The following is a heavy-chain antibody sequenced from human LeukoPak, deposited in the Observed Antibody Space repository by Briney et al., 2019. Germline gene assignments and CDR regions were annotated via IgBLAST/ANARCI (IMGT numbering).Heavy chain of an antibody. V-gene: IGHV3-11*04. CDR2: ISSSGRTT. CDR1: GFIFSDYY. Sequence: PGGSLRLSCAASGFIFSDYYMSWFRQAPGKGLEWVSYISSSGRTTYYSDSVKGRFTISRDNAKNSLYLQMNSLRAQDTAVYYCARDYDSTGDERDYYYYMDVWGKRTTVTVSS. D-gene: IGHD3-22*01. CDR3: ARDYDSTGDERDYYYYMDV. J-gene: IGHJ6*03.